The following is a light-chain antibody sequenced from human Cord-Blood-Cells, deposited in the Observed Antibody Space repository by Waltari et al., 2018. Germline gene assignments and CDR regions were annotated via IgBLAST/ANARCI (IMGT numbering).Light chain of an antibody. CDR1: QSVLYSSNNKNY. CDR2: WAS. Sequence: DIVMTQLTDCLAVSVGEGGPINCKSSQSVLYSSNNKNYLAWYQQKPGQPPKLLIYWASTRESGVPDRFRGSGSGTDFTLTISSLQAEDVAVYYCQQYYSTPLTFGGGTKVEIK. V-gene: IGKV4-1*01. CDR3: QQYYSTPLT. J-gene: IGKJ4*01.